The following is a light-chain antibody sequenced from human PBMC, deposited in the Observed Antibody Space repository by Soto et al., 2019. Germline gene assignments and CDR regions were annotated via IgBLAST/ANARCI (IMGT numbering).Light chain of an antibody. CDR2: GAS. V-gene: IGKV3-15*01. CDR1: QSVDIN. J-gene: IGKJ1*01. CDR3: QQYRNSPRT. Sequence: EILLTQSPGTLSVSPGDRVTLSCRASQSVDINLAWYQQRAGQAPRLLVYGASTKATDMPGRFSGRGSGTEFTLTINNLQPEDFAVYYCQQYRNSPRTFGQGTKVDIK.